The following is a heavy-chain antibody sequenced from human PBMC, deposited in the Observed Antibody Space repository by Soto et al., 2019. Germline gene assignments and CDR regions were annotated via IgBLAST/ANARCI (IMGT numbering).Heavy chain of an antibody. V-gene: IGHV3-21*01. D-gene: IGHD2-21*02. Sequence: PGGSLRLSCAASGFNFNNFGMNWFRQAPGKGLEWVSSIRTSSSYIYYAGSVKGRFTISRDNAKKSLYLEMNRLGVEDTAVYYCARDRAPFCGGDCGLVDVWGQGTSVTVSS. J-gene: IGHJ6*02. CDR3: ARDRAPFCGGDCGLVDV. CDR2: IRTSSSYI. CDR1: GFNFNNFG.